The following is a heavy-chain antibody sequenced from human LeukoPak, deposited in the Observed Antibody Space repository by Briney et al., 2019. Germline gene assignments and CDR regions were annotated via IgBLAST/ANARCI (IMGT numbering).Heavy chain of an antibody. J-gene: IGHJ4*02. D-gene: IGHD3-22*01. V-gene: IGHV3-23*01. CDR2: ISGSGGST. Sequence: GALRLSCAASGFTFSSYGMSWVRQAPGKGLEWVSAISGSGGSTYYADSVKGRFTISRDNSKNTLYLQMNSLRAEDTAVYYCAKDTGLQMIVVSHYFDYWGQGTLVTVSS. CDR1: GFTFSSYG. CDR3: AKDTGLQMIVVSHYFDY.